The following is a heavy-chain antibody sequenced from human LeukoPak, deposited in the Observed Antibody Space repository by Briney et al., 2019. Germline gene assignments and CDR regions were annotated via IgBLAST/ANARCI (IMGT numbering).Heavy chain of an antibody. CDR3: ARDRREYYDSSGYYWVNDY. CDR2: IYTSGST. Sequence: SETLSLTCTVSGGSISSYYWSWIRQPAGKGLEWIGRIYTSGSTNYNPSLKSRVTKSVDTSKNQFSLKLSSVTAADTAVYYCARDRREYYDSSGYYWVNDYWGQGTLSPSPQ. J-gene: IGHJ4*02. V-gene: IGHV4-4*07. CDR1: GGSISSYY. D-gene: IGHD3-22*01.